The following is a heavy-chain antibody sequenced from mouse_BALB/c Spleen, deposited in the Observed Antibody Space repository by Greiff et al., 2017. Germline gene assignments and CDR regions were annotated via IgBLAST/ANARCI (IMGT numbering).Heavy chain of an antibody. D-gene: IGHD2-14*01. V-gene: IGHV1-9*01. J-gene: IGHJ4*01. CDR3: ARSPYYRYGRAMDY. CDR1: GYTFSSYW. Sequence: QVQLQQSGAELMKPGASVKISCKATGYTFSSYWIEWVKQRPGHGLEWIGEILPGSGSTNYNEKFKGKATFTADTSSNTAYMQLSSLTSEDSAVYYCARSPYYRYGRAMDYWGQGTSVTVSS. CDR2: ILPGSGST.